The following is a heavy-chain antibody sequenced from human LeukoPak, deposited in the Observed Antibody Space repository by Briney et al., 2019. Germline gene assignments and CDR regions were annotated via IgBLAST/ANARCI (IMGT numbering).Heavy chain of an antibody. CDR2: IYYSGST. D-gene: IGHD5-12*01. Sequence: SETLSLTCTVSGGSISSYYWSWIRQPPGKGLEWIGYIYYSGSTNYNPSLKSRVTISVDTSKNQFSLKLSSVTAADTAVCYCAIGGEATRLDYWGQGTLVTVSS. CDR3: AIGGEATRLDY. J-gene: IGHJ4*02. CDR1: GGSISSYY. V-gene: IGHV4-59*01.